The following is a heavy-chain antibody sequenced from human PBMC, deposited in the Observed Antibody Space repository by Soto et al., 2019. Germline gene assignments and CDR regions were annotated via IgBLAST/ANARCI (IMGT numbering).Heavy chain of an antibody. D-gene: IGHD6-19*01. Sequence: HVQLVESGGGVVQPGRSLRLSCAASGFSFRDYGMHWVRQAPGKGLEWVALISKDGTKEYYADSVKGRFTISRDNSQNTLYRQMNSLKPEDAAVYYCAKPVAALLQHYYFDHWGQGTLATVSS. CDR3: AKPVAALLQHYYFDH. CDR1: GFSFRDYG. V-gene: IGHV3-30*18. CDR2: ISKDGTKE. J-gene: IGHJ4*02.